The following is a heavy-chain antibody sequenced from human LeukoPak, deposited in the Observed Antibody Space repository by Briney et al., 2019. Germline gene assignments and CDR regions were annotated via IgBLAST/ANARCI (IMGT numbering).Heavy chain of an antibody. CDR2: IYYSGST. D-gene: IGHD1-7*01. V-gene: IGHV4-59*01. CDR3: ARGFVHNWNYGGTFDY. J-gene: IGHJ4*02. Sequence: PSETLSLTCTVSGGSISSYYWSWIRQPPGKGLEWIGYIYYSGSTNYNPSLKSRVTISVDTSKNQFSLKLSSVTAADTAVYYCARGFVHNWNYGGTFDYWGQGTLVTVSS. CDR1: GGSISSYY.